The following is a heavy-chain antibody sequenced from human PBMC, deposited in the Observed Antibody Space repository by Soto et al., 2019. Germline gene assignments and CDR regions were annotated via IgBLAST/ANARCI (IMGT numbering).Heavy chain of an antibody. CDR2: LSGSGGTT. CDR3: AKDRRISMVRGYYFEY. V-gene: IGHV3-23*01. Sequence: EVQLLASGGGLVHPGGSLRLSCAASGLTFTSYAMSWVRQAPGKGLEWVSGLSGSGGTTYYADSVKGRFTISRDNSKNTLYLQMDSLRAEDTAVSYCAKDRRISMVRGYYFEYWGQGTLVTVSS. CDR1: GLTFTSYA. D-gene: IGHD3-10*01. J-gene: IGHJ4*02.